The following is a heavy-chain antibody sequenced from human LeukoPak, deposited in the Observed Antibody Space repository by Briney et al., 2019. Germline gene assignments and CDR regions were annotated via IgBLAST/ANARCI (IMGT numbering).Heavy chain of an antibody. D-gene: IGHD3-10*01. V-gene: IGHV3-30*04. Sequence: GGSLRFSCAASGFTFSSYAMHWVRQAPGKGLEWVAVISYDGSNKYYADSVKGRFTISRDNSKNTLYLQMNSLRAEDTAVYYCASDDYYGSGSLWGQGTLVTVSS. J-gene: IGHJ4*02. CDR3: ASDDYYGSGSL. CDR2: ISYDGSNK. CDR1: GFTFSSYA.